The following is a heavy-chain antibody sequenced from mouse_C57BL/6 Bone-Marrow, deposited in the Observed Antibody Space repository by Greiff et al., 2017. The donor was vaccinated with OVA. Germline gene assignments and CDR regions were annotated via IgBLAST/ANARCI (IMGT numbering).Heavy chain of an antibody. CDR3: TRPTVVATDYAMDY. J-gene: IGHJ4*01. D-gene: IGHD1-1*01. V-gene: IGHV14-1*01. CDR1: GFNIKDYY. Sequence: VQLQQSGAELVRPGASVKLSCTASGFNIKDYYMHWVKQRPEQGLEWIGRIDPEDGDTEYAPKFQGKATMTAGPSSNTAYLQLSSLTSEATAVYYCTRPTVVATDYAMDYWGQGTSVTVSS. CDR2: IDPEDGDT.